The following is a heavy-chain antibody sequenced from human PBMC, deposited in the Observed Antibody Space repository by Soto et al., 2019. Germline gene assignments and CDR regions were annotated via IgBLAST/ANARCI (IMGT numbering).Heavy chain of an antibody. Sequence: QVQLQESGPGLVKPSETLSLTCTVSGGSVSSGSYYWSWIRQPPGKGLEWIGYIYYSGSTNYNPSPKSRVTISVDTSKNQFSLKLSSVTAADTAVYYCAGGTPTPREVDYWGQGTLVTVSS. CDR2: IYYSGST. D-gene: IGHD1-26*01. J-gene: IGHJ4*02. CDR1: GGSVSSGSYY. CDR3: AGGTPTPREVDY. V-gene: IGHV4-61*01.